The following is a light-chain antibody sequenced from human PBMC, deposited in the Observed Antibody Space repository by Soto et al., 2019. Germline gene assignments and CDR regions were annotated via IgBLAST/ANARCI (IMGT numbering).Light chain of an antibody. CDR1: QGITTY. CDR2: AAS. V-gene: IGKV1-39*01. CDR3: QQGYSTPWT. Sequence: QVTQSPSTLASSVGYRVTITCRVSQGITTYLNWYRQKPGKAPKLLIYAASNLQSGVPSRFSASGSGTDFTLTLNSLQPEDFATYYCQQGYSTPWTFGQGTKVDI. J-gene: IGKJ1*01.